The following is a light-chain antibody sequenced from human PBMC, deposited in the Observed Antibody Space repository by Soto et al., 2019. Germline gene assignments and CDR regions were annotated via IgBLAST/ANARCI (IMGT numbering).Light chain of an antibody. CDR1: QSVSDN. Sequence: EIVMTQSPATLSVSPGERATISCRASQSVSDNLAWYHQKPGQAPRLLIYGASTRATGIPARFSGSGSGTEFTLTISSLQSEDFAVYYCQQYNNWPLTFGGGTKVEIK. J-gene: IGKJ4*01. CDR2: GAS. CDR3: QQYNNWPLT. V-gene: IGKV3D-15*01.